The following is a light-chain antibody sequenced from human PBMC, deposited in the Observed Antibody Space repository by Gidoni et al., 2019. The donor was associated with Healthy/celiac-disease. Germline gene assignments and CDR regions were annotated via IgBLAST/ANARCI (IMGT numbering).Light chain of an antibody. V-gene: IGKV1-39*01. CDR1: QSISSY. CDR2: AAS. Sequence: DTPLTQSPSSLSVSVVDSVTITCRASQSISSYFKWYQQKPGKAPQLLIYAASSLQSGVPSRFSGSGSGTDFTLPISSRQPEDFAAYYCQQSYSTPYTFXXXTKLEIK. J-gene: IGKJ2*01. CDR3: QQSYSTPYT.